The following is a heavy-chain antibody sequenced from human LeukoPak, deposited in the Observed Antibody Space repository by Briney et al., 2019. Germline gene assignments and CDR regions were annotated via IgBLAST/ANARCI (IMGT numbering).Heavy chain of an antibody. CDR2: IIPIFGTA. Sequence: SVTVSCKASGGTFSSYAISWVRQAPGQGLEWMGGIIPIFGTANYAQKFQGRVTITADKSTSTAYMELSSLRSEDTAVYYCARGILWFGGDYYGMDVWGKGTTVTVSS. CDR3: ARGILWFGGDYYGMDV. CDR1: GGTFSSYA. V-gene: IGHV1-69*06. J-gene: IGHJ6*04. D-gene: IGHD3-10*01.